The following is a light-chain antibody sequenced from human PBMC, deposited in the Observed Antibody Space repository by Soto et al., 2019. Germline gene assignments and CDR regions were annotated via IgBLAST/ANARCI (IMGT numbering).Light chain of an antibody. CDR2: AAT. CDR3: QQKYGTTGT. J-gene: IGKJ5*01. Sequence: IQMTRGPSSLYSSLGDRVTITCRASQTISKYLNWYQQTPGKAPKLLIYAATSLQSGVPSRFSGSGSETDFTLTINSLQHEDVATYDCQQKYGTTGTFGQGTRLEIK. CDR1: QTISKY. V-gene: IGKV1-39*01.